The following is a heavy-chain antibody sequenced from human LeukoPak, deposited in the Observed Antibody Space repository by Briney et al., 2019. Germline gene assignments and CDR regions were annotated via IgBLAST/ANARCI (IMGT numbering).Heavy chain of an antibody. CDR3: ARGTGHYYGSGSYYNVYWFDP. J-gene: IGHJ5*02. D-gene: IGHD3-10*01. CDR1: GGSISSSGYY. Sequence: SSETLSLTCTVSGGSISSSGYYWGWIRQSPGEGLEWIGSIYYSGSTYYNPSLKSRVTISVDTSKNQFSLRLSSVTAADTAVYYCARGTGHYYGSGSYYNVYWFDPWGQGTLVTVSS. CDR2: IYYSGST. V-gene: IGHV4-39*07.